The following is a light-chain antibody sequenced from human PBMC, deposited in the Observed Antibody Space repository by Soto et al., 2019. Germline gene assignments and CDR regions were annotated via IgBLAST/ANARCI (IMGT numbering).Light chain of an antibody. CDR1: QSVSSSY. Sequence: EIVLTQSPGTLSLSPGERATLSCRASQSVSSSYLAWYQQKPGQAPRLLIYGVSSRATDIPDRFSVSASGTDFTLTVSRLEPEDYAVYYCQHYGTSALFGPGTKVDIK. J-gene: IGKJ3*01. CDR3: QHYGTSAL. V-gene: IGKV3-20*01. CDR2: GVS.